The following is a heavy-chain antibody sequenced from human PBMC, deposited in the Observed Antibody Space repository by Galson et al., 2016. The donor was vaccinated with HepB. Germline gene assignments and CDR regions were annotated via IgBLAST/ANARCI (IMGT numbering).Heavy chain of an antibody. V-gene: IGHV1-3*01. Sequence: SVKVSCKASGYTFSSYAMHWVRQAPGQRLEWMGWINAGNGNTKYSQKFQDRVVITRDTSASTVYMELRSLTSEDTAVYYCDVAFRTRFDPWGQGTLVTVSS. D-gene: IGHD2-21*01. CDR1: GYTFSSYA. CDR3: DVAFRTRFDP. CDR2: INAGNGNT. J-gene: IGHJ5*02.